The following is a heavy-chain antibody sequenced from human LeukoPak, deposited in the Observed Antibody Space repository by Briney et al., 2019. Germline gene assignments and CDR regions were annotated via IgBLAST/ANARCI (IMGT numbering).Heavy chain of an antibody. CDR3: ARDGPYSGSYFADFDY. CDR1: GFTSSSYS. D-gene: IGHD1-26*01. J-gene: IGHJ4*02. Sequence: GGSLRLSCVASGFTSSSYSMSWVRQAPGKGLEWVSYISSSSSTIYYADSVKGRFSVSRDNAKNSLYLQLNSLRDEDTAVYYCARDGPYSGSYFADFDYWGQGTLVTVSS. CDR2: ISSSSSTI. V-gene: IGHV3-48*02.